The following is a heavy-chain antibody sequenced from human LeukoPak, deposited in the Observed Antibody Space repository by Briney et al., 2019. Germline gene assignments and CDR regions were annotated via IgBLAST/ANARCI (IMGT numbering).Heavy chain of an antibody. J-gene: IGHJ4*02. Sequence: GGSLRLSCAASGFTFSSYEMNWVRQAPGKGLEWISYISSSGTTIYYADSVKGRFTISRDNAKNSLYLQMNSLRAEDTAVYYCGTWYAAEQWGQGTLVTVSS. D-gene: IGHD1/OR15-1a*01. CDR3: GTWYAAEQ. CDR2: ISSSGTTI. CDR1: GFTFSSYE. V-gene: IGHV3-48*03.